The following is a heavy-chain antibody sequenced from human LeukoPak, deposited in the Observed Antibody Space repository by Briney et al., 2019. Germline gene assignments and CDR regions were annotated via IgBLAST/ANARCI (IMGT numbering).Heavy chain of an antibody. J-gene: IGHJ6*02. CDR1: GYTLTSFA. V-gene: IGHV1-3*01. Sequence: GASVKVSCKASGYTLTSFAMHWVRQAPGQRLEWMGRLNAANGNSQYSQKFQDGVTITSDSSANTAYMEFSSLRSEDSAVYYCARDGKHIAVPGVRYPMDVWGQGTTVTVS. CDR2: LNAANGNS. CDR3: ARDGKHIAVPGVRYPMDV. D-gene: IGHD6-19*01.